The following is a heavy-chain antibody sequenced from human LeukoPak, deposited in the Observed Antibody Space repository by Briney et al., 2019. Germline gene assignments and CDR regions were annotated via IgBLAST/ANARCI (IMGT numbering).Heavy chain of an antibody. CDR1: GFTFSNYA. CDR2: ISNNGGST. J-gene: IGHJ3*02. V-gene: IGHV3-64D*09. D-gene: IGHD5-24*01. Sequence: PGGSLGLSCSASGFTFSNYAMCWVRQAPGKRLEYVSAISNNGGSTYNADSVKGRFTISRDNSKNTLYLQMSSLRAEDTAVYYCVKVKEMSTIFDASDIWGQGTMVTVSS. CDR3: VKVKEMSTIFDASDI.